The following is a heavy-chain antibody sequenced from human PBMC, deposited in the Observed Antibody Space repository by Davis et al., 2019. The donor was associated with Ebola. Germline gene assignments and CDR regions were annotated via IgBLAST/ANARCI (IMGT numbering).Heavy chain of an antibody. D-gene: IGHD6-19*01. V-gene: IGHV3-11*06. J-gene: IGHJ6*04. CDR2: ISSSSSYT. Sequence: GGSLRLSCAASGFTFSDYYMSWIRQAPGKGLEWVSYISSSSSYTNYADSVKGRFTISRDNAKNSLYLQMNSLRAEDTAVYYCARDLAEGQWLIYHYGLDVWGKGTTVIVSS. CDR1: GFTFSDYY. CDR3: ARDLAEGQWLIYHYGLDV.